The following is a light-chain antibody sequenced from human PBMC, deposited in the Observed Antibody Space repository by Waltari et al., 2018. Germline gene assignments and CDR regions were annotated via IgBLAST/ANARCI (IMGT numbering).Light chain of an antibody. CDR1: QSASSSY. CDR2: GAS. CDR3: QQYGSSPYT. J-gene: IGKJ2*01. Sequence: IVLTQSPGTLSLSPGERATLSCRASQSASSSYLAWYQQKPGQAPRLLIYGASSKATGIADRFSGSGSGIDFTLTISRLEPEDVAVYYCQQYGSSPYTFGQGTKLEIK. V-gene: IGKV3-20*01.